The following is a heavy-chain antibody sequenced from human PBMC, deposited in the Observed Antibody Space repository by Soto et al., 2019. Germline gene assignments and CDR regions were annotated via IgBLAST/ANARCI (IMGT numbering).Heavy chain of an antibody. Sequence: TGGSLRLSCAASGFTFSSYAMSWVRQAPGKGLEWVSGISGSGGSTYYADSVKGRFTISRDNSKNTLYLQMNSLTAEDTAVYYCAKDTDATVTPHFDLRGRGTLVTVSS. J-gene: IGHJ2*01. CDR3: AKDTDATVTPHFDL. V-gene: IGHV3-23*01. D-gene: IGHD4-17*01. CDR1: GFTFSSYA. CDR2: ISGSGGST.